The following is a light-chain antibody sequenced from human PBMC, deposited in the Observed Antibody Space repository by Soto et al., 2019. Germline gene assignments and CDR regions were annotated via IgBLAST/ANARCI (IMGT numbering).Light chain of an antibody. CDR3: QQYKSRRT. J-gene: IGKJ1*01. CDR1: QSISSY. CDR2: XXS. Sequence: DIQMTQSPSTLSASVGDRVTITCRASQSISSYLAWYQQRTGKAPKLLXYXXSXLQSGVPSRFSGSGSGTEFTLTISSLQPDDSATYYCQQYKSRRTFGQGPKVDIK. V-gene: IGKV1-5*01.